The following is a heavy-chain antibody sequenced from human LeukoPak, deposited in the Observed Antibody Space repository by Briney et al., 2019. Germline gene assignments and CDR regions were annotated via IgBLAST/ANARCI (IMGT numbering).Heavy chain of an antibody. CDR2: ISGSGGST. Sequence: GGSLRLSCAASGFTFSSYAMSWVRQAPEKGLEWVSAISGSGGSTYYADSVKGRFTISRDNSKNTLYLQMNSLRAEDTAVYYCAKSVSGYDSSFDYWGQGTLVTVSS. CDR1: GFTFSSYA. V-gene: IGHV3-23*01. J-gene: IGHJ4*02. CDR3: AKSVSGYDSSFDY. D-gene: IGHD5-12*01.